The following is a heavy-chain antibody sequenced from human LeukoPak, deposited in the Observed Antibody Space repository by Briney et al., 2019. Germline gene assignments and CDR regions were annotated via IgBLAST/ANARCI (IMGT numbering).Heavy chain of an antibody. Sequence: GGSLRLSCSASGFTLSQYWMHWVRQAPGKGLVWVARVNEDGSRIDHADSVRGRFTISRDITKSTLFLQMNSLRVEDSAIYYCVRDFGGEDDYWGQGILVTVSS. J-gene: IGHJ4*02. CDR3: VRDFGGEDDY. CDR2: VNEDGSRI. V-gene: IGHV3-74*01. CDR1: GFTLSQYW. D-gene: IGHD2-15*01.